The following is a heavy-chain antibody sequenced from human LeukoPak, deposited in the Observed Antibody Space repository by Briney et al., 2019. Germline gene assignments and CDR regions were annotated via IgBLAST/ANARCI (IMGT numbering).Heavy chain of an antibody. D-gene: IGHD2-15*01. V-gene: IGHV1-18*01. CDR1: GYTFTSYG. CDR2: ISTYNGNT. Sequence: ASVKVSCKASGYTFTSYGITWVRQAPGQGLEWMGWISTYNGNTNYAQKLQGGVTMTTDTSTSTAYMELRSLRSDDTAVYYCARTYCSGGSCYGEIDYWGQGTLVTVSS. J-gene: IGHJ4*02. CDR3: ARTYCSGGSCYGEIDY.